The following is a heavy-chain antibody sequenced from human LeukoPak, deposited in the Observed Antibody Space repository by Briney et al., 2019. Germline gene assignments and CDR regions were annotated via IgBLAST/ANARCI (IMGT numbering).Heavy chain of an antibody. CDR2: IYYSGST. V-gene: IGHV4-59*01. CDR1: GGSIRNYY. Sequence: SETLSLTCTVSGGSIRNYYWSWIRQPPGKGLEWIGYIYYSGSTNYNPSLKSRVTISVDTSKNQFSLKLSSVTAADTAVYYCARELTDYFDYWGQGTLVTVSS. J-gene: IGHJ4*02. CDR3: ARELTDYFDY.